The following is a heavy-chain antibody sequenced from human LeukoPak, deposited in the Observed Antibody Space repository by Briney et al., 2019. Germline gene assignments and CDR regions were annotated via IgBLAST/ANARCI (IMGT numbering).Heavy chain of an antibody. CDR3: ATSEGLPYYFDY. CDR2: ISAYNGNT. CDR1: GYTFTSYG. J-gene: IGHJ4*02. D-gene: IGHD3-10*01. V-gene: IGHV1-18*01. Sequence: ASVKVSCKASGYTFTSYGISWVRQAPGQGLEWMGWISAYNGNTNYAQKLQGRVTMTTDTSTSTAYMELRSLRSEDTAVYYCATSEGLPYYFDYWGQGTLVTVSS.